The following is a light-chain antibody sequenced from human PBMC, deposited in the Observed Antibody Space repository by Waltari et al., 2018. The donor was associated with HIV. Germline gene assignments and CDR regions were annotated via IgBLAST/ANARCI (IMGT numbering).Light chain of an antibody. CDR1: SGSDSTSHY. CDR2: GTT. V-gene: IGLV8-61*01. J-gene: IGLJ3*02. Sequence: QTVVTQEPSFSVSPGGTVTLTCGLTSGSDSTSHYPSWYQQTPGQAPRTLMYGTTTRSSGVPDRFSGSILGNRAALTITGAQADDESDYYCLLYMGSSIWVFGGGTKLTVL. CDR3: LLYMGSSIWV.